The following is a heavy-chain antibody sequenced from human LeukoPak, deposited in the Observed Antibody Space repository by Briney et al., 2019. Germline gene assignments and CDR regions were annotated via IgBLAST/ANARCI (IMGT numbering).Heavy chain of an antibody. V-gene: IGHV3-30*03. Sequence: GGSLRLSCAASGFTFSSYGMHWVRQAPGKGLEWVAVISYDGSNKYYADSVKGRFTISRDNSKNTLYLQMNSLRAEDTAVYYCATAHRDGYNCAYWGQGTLVTVSS. CDR3: ATAHRDGYNCAY. CDR2: ISYDGSNK. CDR1: GFTFSSYG. J-gene: IGHJ4*02. D-gene: IGHD5-24*01.